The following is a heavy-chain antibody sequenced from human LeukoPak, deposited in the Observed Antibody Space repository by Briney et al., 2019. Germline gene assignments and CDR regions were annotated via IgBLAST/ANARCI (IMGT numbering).Heavy chain of an antibody. V-gene: IGHV3-33*01. CDR3: ARDRVSGSYFAPYYYGMDV. CDR1: GFTFSSYG. Sequence: GRSLRLSCAASGFTFSSYGMHWVRQAPGKGLEWVAVIWYDGSNKYYADSVKGRFTISRDNSKNTLYLQMNSLRAEDTAVYYCARDRVSGSYFAPYYYGMDVWGQGTTVTVSS. CDR2: IWYDGSNK. J-gene: IGHJ6*02. D-gene: IGHD1-26*01.